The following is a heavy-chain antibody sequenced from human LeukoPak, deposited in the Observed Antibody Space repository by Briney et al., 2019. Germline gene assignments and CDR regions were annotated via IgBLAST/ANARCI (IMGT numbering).Heavy chain of an antibody. CDR3: ARDLPYYDSSGYYFHDY. J-gene: IGHJ4*02. Sequence: ASVKVSCKASGYTFTGYDMHWVRQVPGQGLEWMGRIYPNSGRTNYAQKFQGRVTMTRDTSISTAYMELSRLRSDDTAVYYCARDLPYYDSSGYYFHDYWGQGTLVPVSS. CDR1: GYTFTGYD. V-gene: IGHV1-2*06. D-gene: IGHD3-22*01. CDR2: IYPNSGRT.